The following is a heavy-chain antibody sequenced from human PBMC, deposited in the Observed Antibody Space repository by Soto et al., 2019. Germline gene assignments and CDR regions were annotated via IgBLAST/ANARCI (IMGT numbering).Heavy chain of an antibody. J-gene: IGHJ4*02. V-gene: IGHV1-69*18. CDR1: GGTFTSET. D-gene: IGHD2-8*02. CDR3: ATGLPDNPTGPFDS. Sequence: QVQLVQSGAEVKKPGSSVKVSCRASGGTFTSETISWVRQAPGQGLVWMGNIMPLFGTANYAQNFQGRGTITADESTSTVYMDLSSLRSDETAVYYCATGLPDNPTGPFDSWGQGTLVTVSS. CDR2: IMPLFGTA.